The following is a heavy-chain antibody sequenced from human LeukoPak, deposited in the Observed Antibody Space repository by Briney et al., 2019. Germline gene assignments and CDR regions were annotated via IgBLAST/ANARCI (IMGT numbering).Heavy chain of an antibody. J-gene: IGHJ4*02. CDR1: GYTFTSYA. V-gene: IGHV1-3*01. D-gene: IGHD1-26*01. Sequence: SVKVSCKASGYTFTSYAMHWVRQAPGQRLEWMGWINAGNGNTKYSQKFQGRVTITRDTSASTAYMELSSLRSEDTAVYYCARPHAPSGSYFPFDYWGQGTLVTVSS. CDR2: INAGNGNT. CDR3: ARPHAPSGSYFPFDY.